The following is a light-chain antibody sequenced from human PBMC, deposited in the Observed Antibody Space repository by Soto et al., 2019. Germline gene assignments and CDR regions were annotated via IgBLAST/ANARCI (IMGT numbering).Light chain of an antibody. CDR2: DGS. CDR3: QQRDDLYT. Sequence: EIVLTQSPGTLSLSPGERATLSCRASQSISSSYLDWYQQKPGQAPRLLISDGSNRASGIPARFVGSGSGTDFTLTITGLQPEDFAVYFCQQRDDLYTFGQGTKLQIK. V-gene: IGKV3D-20*02. J-gene: IGKJ2*01. CDR1: QSISSSY.